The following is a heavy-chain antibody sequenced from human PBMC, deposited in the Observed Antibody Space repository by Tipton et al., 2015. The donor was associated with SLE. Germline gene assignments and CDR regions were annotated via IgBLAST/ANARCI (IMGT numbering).Heavy chain of an antibody. CDR2: IHHSGST. CDR3: ARDQVGVGDLDF. CDR1: GGSISSYY. J-gene: IGHJ4*02. Sequence: TLSLTCTVSGGSISSYYWSWIRQPPGKGLEWIGHIHHSGSTAYNPSLQSRVTISRDPSKNQFSLKLTSVTAADTAVYYCARDQVGVGDLDFWGQGSLVTVSS. D-gene: IGHD3-16*01. V-gene: IGHV4-59*01.